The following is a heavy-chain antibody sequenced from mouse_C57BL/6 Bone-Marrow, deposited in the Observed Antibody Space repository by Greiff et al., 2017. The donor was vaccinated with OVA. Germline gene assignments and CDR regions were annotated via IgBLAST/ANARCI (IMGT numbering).Heavy chain of an antibody. CDR2: IDPSDSYT. Sequence: VQLQQPGAELVMPGASVKLSCKASGYTFTSYWMHWVKQRPGQGLEWIGEIDPSDSYTNYNQKFKGKSTLTVDKPSSTAYMQLVSLTSEDSAVYYCARDYYGTFWYFDVWGTGTTVTVSS. V-gene: IGHV1-69*01. CDR3: ARDYYGTFWYFDV. J-gene: IGHJ1*03. D-gene: IGHD1-1*01. CDR1: GYTFTSYW.